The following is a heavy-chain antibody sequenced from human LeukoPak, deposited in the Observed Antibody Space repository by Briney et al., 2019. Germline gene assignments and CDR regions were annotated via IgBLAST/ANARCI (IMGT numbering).Heavy chain of an antibody. J-gene: IGHJ5*02. CDR1: GFPFSSYG. Sequence: PGRSLRLSCVASGFPFSSYGMHWVRQAPGKGLEWVAVIWSVGGAEYYADSVKGRFTISRDNSKNTLYLQINSLRAEDTAIYYCAKDVWWSVSWGQGTLVTVSS. D-gene: IGHD2-8*02. CDR3: AKDVWWSVS. V-gene: IGHV3-33*06. CDR2: IWSVGGAE.